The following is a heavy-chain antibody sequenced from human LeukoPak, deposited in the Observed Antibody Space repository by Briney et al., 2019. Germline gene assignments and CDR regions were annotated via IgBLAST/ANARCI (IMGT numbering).Heavy chain of an antibody. Sequence: SVKVSCKASGGTFSSYAFSWVRQAPGQGPEWMGGIIPIFGTANYAQKFQDRVTITTDASTSTAYMELSSLRSEDTAVYYCASLSMFRGVPRYYYMDVWGKGTTVTVSS. V-gene: IGHV1-69*05. CDR2: IIPIFGTA. J-gene: IGHJ6*03. D-gene: IGHD3-10*01. CDR1: GGTFSSYA. CDR3: ASLSMFRGVPRYYYMDV.